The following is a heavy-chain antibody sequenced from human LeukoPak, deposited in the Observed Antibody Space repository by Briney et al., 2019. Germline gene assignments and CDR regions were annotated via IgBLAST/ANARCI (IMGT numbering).Heavy chain of an antibody. J-gene: IGHJ6*02. CDR2: MNPNSGNT. D-gene: IGHD4-23*01. CDR3: AREGRDYGGNANYYYGMDV. CDR1: GYTFTSYD. V-gene: IGHV1-8*01. Sequence: ASVKVSCKASGYTFTSYDINWVRQATGQGLEWMGWMNPNSGNTGYAQKFQGRVTMTRNTSISTAYMELSSLRSEDTAVYYCAREGRDYGGNANYYYGMDVWGQGTTVTVSS.